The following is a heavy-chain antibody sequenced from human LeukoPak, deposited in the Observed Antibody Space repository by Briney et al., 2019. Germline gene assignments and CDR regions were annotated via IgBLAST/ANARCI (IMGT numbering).Heavy chain of an antibody. Sequence: PGGSLRLSCAASGYPFSNYGMDWVRQAPGKGLEWVANIKQDGSGKYYVDSVKGRFTISRDNAKNSLYLQMNSLKVEDTAVYYCAPGGVAGDFWGQGTLVTVSS. V-gene: IGHV3-7*01. CDR3: APGGVAGDF. J-gene: IGHJ4*02. CDR2: IKQDGSGK. D-gene: IGHD6-19*01. CDR1: GYPFSNYG.